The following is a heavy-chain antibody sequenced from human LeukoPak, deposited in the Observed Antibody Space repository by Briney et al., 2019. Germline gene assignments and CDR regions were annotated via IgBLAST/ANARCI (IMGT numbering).Heavy chain of an antibody. J-gene: IGHJ5*02. D-gene: IGHD4-17*01. V-gene: IGHV1-8*01. CDR1: GYTFTNYD. CDR3: VRAGTTVTIGFAP. CDR2: MNPNSGNR. Sequence: ASVKVSCKASGYTFTNYDINWVRQATGQGLEWMGWMNPNSGNRVYAQKFQGRVTMTRDISITTAYMELSSLRSVDTAVYYCVRAGTTVTIGFAPWGQGTPVTVSS.